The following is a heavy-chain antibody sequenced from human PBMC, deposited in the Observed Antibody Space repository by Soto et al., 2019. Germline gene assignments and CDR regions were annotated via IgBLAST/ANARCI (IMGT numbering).Heavy chain of an antibody. J-gene: IGHJ5*01. CDR2: ISSSRSTI. CDR1: GFTFSSYS. V-gene: IGHV3-48*01. CDR3: ARDCPGSSTTCYGNGWFDS. Sequence: EVQLVESGGGLVQPGGSLRLSCAASGFTFSSYSMNWVRQAPGKGLEWVSYISSSRSTIYYADSVKGRFTISRDNAKNSLYLQINTLRAEDTGVYYCARDCPGSSTTCYGNGWFDSGGQGTLVTVSP. D-gene: IGHD2-2*01.